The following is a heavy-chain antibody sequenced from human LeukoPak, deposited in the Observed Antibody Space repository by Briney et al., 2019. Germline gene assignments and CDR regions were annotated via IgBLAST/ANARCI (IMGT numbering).Heavy chain of an antibody. D-gene: IGHD3-10*01. Sequence: GGSLRLSCAASGFTFSDCYMSWIRQAPGKGLEWVSYISSSGSTIYYADSVKGRFTISRDNAKNSLYLQMNSLRAEDTAVYYCAVTMVRGVSLPVDYWGQGTLVTVSS. CDR1: GFTFSDCY. V-gene: IGHV3-11*01. CDR3: AVTMVRGVSLPVDY. J-gene: IGHJ4*02. CDR2: ISSSGSTI.